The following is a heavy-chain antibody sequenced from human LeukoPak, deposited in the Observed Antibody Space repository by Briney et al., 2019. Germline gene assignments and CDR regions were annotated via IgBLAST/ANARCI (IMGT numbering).Heavy chain of an antibody. Sequence: PSETLSLTCTVSGYSISSGYYWGWIRQPPGKGLEWIGYIYYSGSTNYNPSLKSRVTISVDTSKSQFSLKLSSVTAADTAVYYCARSTGDRNYYYYMDVWGKGTTVTISS. D-gene: IGHD7-27*01. CDR1: GYSISSGYY. J-gene: IGHJ6*03. V-gene: IGHV4-61*01. CDR3: ARSTGDRNYYYYMDV. CDR2: IYYSGST.